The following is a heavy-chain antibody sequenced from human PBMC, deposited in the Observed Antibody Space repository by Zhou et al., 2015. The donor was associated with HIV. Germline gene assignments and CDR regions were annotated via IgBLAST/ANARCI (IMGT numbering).Heavy chain of an antibody. CDR3: ASDGVVITPDYYYYYGMDV. CDR1: GGTFSSYT. CDR2: IIPILGIA. Sequence: QVQLVQSGAEVKKPGSSVKVSCKASGGTFSSYTISWVRQAPGQGLEWMGRIIPILGIANYAQKFQGRVTITADKSTSTAYMELSSLRSEDTAVYYCASDGVVITPDYYYYYGMDVWGQGTTVTVSS. D-gene: IGHD3-3*01. V-gene: IGHV1-69*02. J-gene: IGHJ6*02.